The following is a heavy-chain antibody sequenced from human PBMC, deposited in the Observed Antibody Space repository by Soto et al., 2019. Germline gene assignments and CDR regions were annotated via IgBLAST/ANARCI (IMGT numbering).Heavy chain of an antibody. Sequence: ASVKVSCKASGYTFTGQFMHWVRQAPGQGLEWMGWINPNSGGTTYSQRFQGRVTMTRETSITTGYMELTGLTSNDTAVYYCALNGRGGSWGQGTLVTVSS. V-gene: IGHV1-2*02. J-gene: IGHJ5*02. CDR1: GYTFTGQF. CDR2: INPNSGGT. D-gene: IGHD1-20*01. CDR3: ALNGRGGS.